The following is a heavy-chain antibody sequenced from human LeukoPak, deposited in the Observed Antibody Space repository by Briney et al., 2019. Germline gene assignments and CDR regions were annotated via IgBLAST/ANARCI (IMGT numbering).Heavy chain of an antibody. D-gene: IGHD1-14*01. CDR2: ISYDGSNK. J-gene: IGHJ6*02. CDR3: AKVRTYFYHGLDV. CDR1: GFTFRSYA. V-gene: IGHV3-30-3*01. Sequence: GGSLRLSCAASGFTFRSYAMHWVRQAPGKGLEWVAVISYDGSNKYYADSVKGRFTISRDNSKNTLFLQVNSLRAEDTAVYYCAKVRTYFYHGLDVWGQGTTVTVSS.